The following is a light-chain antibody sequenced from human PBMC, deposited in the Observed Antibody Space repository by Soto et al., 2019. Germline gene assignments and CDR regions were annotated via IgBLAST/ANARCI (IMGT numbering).Light chain of an antibody. CDR1: GNDVGAYNY. J-gene: IGLJ1*01. CDR2: GVV. V-gene: IGLV2-11*01. CDR3: CSYAGGYTYL. Sequence: ALTQPRSVSGSPGQSVTISCTGTGNDVGAYNYVSWYQQHPGRPPKLLIYGVVRWPSGVPDRFSGSKSGNTASLTISGLQAEDEADYFCCSYAGGYTYLFGTGTKLTVL.